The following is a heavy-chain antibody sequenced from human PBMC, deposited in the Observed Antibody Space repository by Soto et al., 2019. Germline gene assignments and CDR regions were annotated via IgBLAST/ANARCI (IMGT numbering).Heavy chain of an antibody. J-gene: IGHJ4*02. V-gene: IGHV1-69*01. CDR2: IIPIFGTA. CDR3: ARAPNILTVKYYFDY. D-gene: IGHD3-9*01. CDR1: GGTFSSYS. Sequence: SVKVSCKASGGTFSSYSINWVRQAPVQGLEWMGGIIPIFGTANNAQKFQGRVTITADESATTVYMELSSLRSEDTAVYYCARAPNILTVKYYFDYWGQGTLVTVSS.